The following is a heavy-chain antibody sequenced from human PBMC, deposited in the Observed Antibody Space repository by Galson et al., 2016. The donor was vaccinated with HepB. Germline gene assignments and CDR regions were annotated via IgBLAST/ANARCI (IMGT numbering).Heavy chain of an antibody. Sequence: SLRLSCATSGFTFSSYWMTWVRQAPGKGLEWVANINQDGIEKYYVGSVEGRFTISRDNAKKALYLQMDSLRAGVTAVYYFVRGGEPSWGQGTRVTVSS. CDR1: GFTFSSYW. J-gene: IGHJ5*02. D-gene: IGHD4-17*01. V-gene: IGHV3-7*01. CDR2: INQDGIEK. CDR3: VRGGEPS.